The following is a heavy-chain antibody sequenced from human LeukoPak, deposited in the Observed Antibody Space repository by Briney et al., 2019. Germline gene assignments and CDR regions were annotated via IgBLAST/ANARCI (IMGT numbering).Heavy chain of an antibody. CDR2: TIPIFGTA. V-gene: IGHV1-69*01. Sequence: SVRVSCKAPGGTFSSYAISWVRQAPGQGLEWMGGTIPIFGTANCAQKFQGRVTITADESTSTAYMELSSLRSEGTAVYYCARGAMGATGRNWFDPWGQGTLVTVSS. D-gene: IGHD3-16*01. CDR1: GGTFSSYA. J-gene: IGHJ5*02. CDR3: ARGAMGATGRNWFDP.